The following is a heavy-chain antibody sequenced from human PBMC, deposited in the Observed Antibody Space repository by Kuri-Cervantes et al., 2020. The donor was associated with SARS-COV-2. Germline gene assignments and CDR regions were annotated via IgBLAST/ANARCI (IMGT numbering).Heavy chain of an antibody. CDR3: ASSGLWSGLYYYYMDV. CDR1: GFTFSDYY. Sequence: GGSLRLSCAASGFTFSDYYMSWIRQAPGKGLEWVPYISSSGSTIYYADSVKGRFTISRDNAKNSLYLQMNSLRAEDTAVYYCASSGLWSGLYYYYMDVWGKGTTVTVSS. V-gene: IGHV3-11*04. CDR2: ISSSGSTI. D-gene: IGHD3-3*01. J-gene: IGHJ6*03.